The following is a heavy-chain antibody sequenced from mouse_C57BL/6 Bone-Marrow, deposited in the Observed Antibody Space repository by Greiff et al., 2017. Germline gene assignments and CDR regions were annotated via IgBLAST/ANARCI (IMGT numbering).Heavy chain of an antibody. V-gene: IGHV1-62-2*01. Sequence: QVQLQQSGAELVKPGASVKLSCKASGYTFTEYTIHWVKQRSGQGREWIGWVYPGSGSIKYNEKFKDKDTLNADKSSSTVYMELSRLTAEDSAVYFCARHPHYGYFYAMDYWGQGTSVTVSS. CDR2: VYPGSGSI. J-gene: IGHJ4*01. CDR1: GYTFTEYT. D-gene: IGHD2-2*01. CDR3: ARHPHYGYFYAMDY.